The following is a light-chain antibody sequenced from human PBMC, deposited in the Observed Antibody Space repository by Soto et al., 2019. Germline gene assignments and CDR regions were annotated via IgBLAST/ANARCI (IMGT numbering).Light chain of an antibody. J-gene: IGLJ1*01. V-gene: IGLV2-8*01. CDR3: SSYAGSSNV. CDR2: EVN. CDR1: SSDVGGHNY. Sequence: QSALTQPPSASGSPGQSVAISCTGTSSDVGGHNYVSWYQQHPGKAPKLMIYEVNKRPSGFPDRFSGSKSGNTASLTVSGLQAEEEADYYCSSYAGSSNVFGTGTKLTVL.